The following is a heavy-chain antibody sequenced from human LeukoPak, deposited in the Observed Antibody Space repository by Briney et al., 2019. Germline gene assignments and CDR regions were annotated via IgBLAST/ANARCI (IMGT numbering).Heavy chain of an antibody. Sequence: PGGSLRLSCAASGFTFSSYAMNWVRQATGKGLEWVSAISRGGHITCYADSVKGRFTMSRDNSKSTLYLEMNSLRAEDTAIYYCAKGEGGFCSSTSCSTFFDYWGQGTLVTVSS. V-gene: IGHV3-23*01. D-gene: IGHD2-2*01. J-gene: IGHJ4*02. CDR2: ISRGGHIT. CDR1: GFTFSSYA. CDR3: AKGEGGFCSSTSCSTFFDY.